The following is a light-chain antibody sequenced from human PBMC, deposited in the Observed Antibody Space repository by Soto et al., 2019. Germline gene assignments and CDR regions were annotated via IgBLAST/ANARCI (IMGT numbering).Light chain of an antibody. Sequence: DIQMTQSPSSLSASVGDRVTIPCRASQSISSYLNWYQQKPGKAPKVLIYAATSLQSGDPSRFSGSGSGTAFTLTISSLPAEDCATYYCHQSYSTPHTFGGGTKVEIK. CDR3: HQSYSTPHT. CDR2: AAT. V-gene: IGKV1-39*01. CDR1: QSISSY. J-gene: IGKJ4*01.